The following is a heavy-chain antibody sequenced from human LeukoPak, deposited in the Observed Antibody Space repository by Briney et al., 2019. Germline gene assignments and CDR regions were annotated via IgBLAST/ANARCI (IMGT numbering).Heavy chain of an antibody. CDR2: IYYSGST. J-gene: IGHJ4*02. D-gene: IGHD5-18*01. V-gene: IGHV4-59*01. CDR1: GGSISSYY. CDR3: AARGYSYGYPN. Sequence: SETLSLTCAVSGGSISSYYWSWIRQPPGKGLEWIGYIYYSGSTNYNPSLKSRVTISVDTSKNQFSLKLSSVTAADTAVYYCAARGYSYGYPNWGQGTLVTVSS.